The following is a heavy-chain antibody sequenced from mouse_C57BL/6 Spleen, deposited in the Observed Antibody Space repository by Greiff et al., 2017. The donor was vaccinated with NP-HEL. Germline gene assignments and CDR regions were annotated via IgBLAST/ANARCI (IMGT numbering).Heavy chain of an antibody. CDR3: ARGDYYGRGYV. CDR2: IYPGDGDT. CDR1: GYAFSSSW. D-gene: IGHD1-1*01. V-gene: IGHV1-82*01. J-gene: IGHJ1*03. Sequence: QVQLQQSGPELVKPGASVKISCKASGYAFSSSWMNWVKQRPGKGLEWIGRIYPGDGDTNYNGKFKGKATLTADKSSSTAYMQLSSLTSEDSAVYFCARGDYYGRGYVWGTGTTVTVSS.